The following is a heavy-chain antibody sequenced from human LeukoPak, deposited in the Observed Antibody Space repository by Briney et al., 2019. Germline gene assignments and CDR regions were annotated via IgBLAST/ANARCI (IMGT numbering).Heavy chain of an antibody. CDR2: ISDVGGGT. CDR1: GFTFNKYA. V-gene: IGHV3-23*01. J-gene: IGHJ3*02. CDR3: ARDRGYYDSSAEGAFDI. D-gene: IGHD3-22*01. Sequence: GGSLRLSCAASGFTFNKYAMSWVRQAPGKGLEWVSSISDVGGGTYYADSVQGRFTVSRDNSKNTLYLQMNSLRAEDTAVYYCARDRGYYDSSAEGAFDIWGQGTMVTVSS.